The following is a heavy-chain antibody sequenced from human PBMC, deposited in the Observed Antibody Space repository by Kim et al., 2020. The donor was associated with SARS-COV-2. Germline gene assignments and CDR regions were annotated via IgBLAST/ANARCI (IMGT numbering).Heavy chain of an antibody. CDR3: ARDSHHSSSWYCWFDP. CDR1: GFTFSSYW. J-gene: IGHJ5*02. Sequence: GGSLRLSCAASGFTFSSYWMSWVRQAPGKGLEWVANIKQDGSEKYYVDSVKGRFTISRDNAKNSLYLQMNSLRAEDTAVYYCARDSHHSSSWYCWFDPWGQGTLVTVSS. CDR2: IKQDGSEK. V-gene: IGHV3-7*03. D-gene: IGHD6-13*01.